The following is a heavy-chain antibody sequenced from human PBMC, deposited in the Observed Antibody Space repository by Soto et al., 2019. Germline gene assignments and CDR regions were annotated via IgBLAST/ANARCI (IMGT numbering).Heavy chain of an antibody. CDR3: ARPHAVGDGDYEPTMYYFDY. Sequence: QLQLQESGPGLVKPSETLSLTCTVSGGSISSSSYYWGWIRQPPGKGLEWIGSIYYRGSTYYNPSLKSRVTISVDTSKNQFSLKLSSVTAADTAVYYCARPHAVGDGDYEPTMYYFDYWGQGTLVTVSS. J-gene: IGHJ4*02. D-gene: IGHD4-17*01. V-gene: IGHV4-39*01. CDR2: IYYRGST. CDR1: GGSISSSSYY.